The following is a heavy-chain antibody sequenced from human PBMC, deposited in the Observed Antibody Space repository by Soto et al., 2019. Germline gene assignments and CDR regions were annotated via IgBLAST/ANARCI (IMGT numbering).Heavy chain of an antibody. J-gene: IGHJ4*02. CDR3: AKGATYYYDSSGA. CDR2: ISGSGGST. CDR1: GFTVNSHY. Sequence: EVQLAESGGGLIQPGGSLRLSCAASGFTVNSHYMSWVRQGPGKGLEWVSVISGSGGSTYYADSVKGRFTISRDNSKNTLYLQMNSLRAEDTAVYYCAKGATYYYDSSGAWGQGTLVTVSS. V-gene: IGHV3-23*04. D-gene: IGHD3-22*01.